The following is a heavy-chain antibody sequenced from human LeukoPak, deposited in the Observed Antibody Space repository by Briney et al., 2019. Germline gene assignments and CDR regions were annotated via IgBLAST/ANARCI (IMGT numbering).Heavy chain of an antibody. Sequence: GGSLRLSCAASGFTFSSYAMSWVRQAPGKGLEWVSAISGSGGSTYYADSVEGRFTISRDNSKNTLYLQMNSLRAEDTAVYYCVGTVVTRDFDYWGQGTLVTVSS. CDR2: ISGSGGST. CDR1: GFTFSSYA. J-gene: IGHJ4*02. CDR3: VGTVVTRDFDY. V-gene: IGHV3-23*01. D-gene: IGHD4-23*01.